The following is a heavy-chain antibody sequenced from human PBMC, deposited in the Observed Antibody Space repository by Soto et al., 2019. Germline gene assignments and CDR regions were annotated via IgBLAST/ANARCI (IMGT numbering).Heavy chain of an antibody. D-gene: IGHD2-15*01. CDR2: INPDNGNT. J-gene: IGHJ5*02. Sequence: ASVKVSCKASGYTFTRYTMNWVRQAPGQRLEWMGWINPDNGNTKSSQKFQDRVIITRDTSASTAYMDLSSLRSEDTAVYYCARGIATGQLDPWGQGTLVTVPQ. CDR1: GYTFTRYT. CDR3: ARGIATGQLDP. V-gene: IGHV1-3*01.